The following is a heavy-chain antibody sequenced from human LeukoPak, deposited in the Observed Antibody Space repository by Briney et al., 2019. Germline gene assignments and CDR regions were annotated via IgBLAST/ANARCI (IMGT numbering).Heavy chain of an antibody. CDR1: GYTFTSYY. CDR3: ARGQTAARSYYYYYYMDV. CDR2: INPSGGST. D-gene: IGHD6-6*01. Sequence: ASVKVSCKASGYTFTSYYMHWVRQAPGQGLEWMEIINPSGGSTSYAQRFQGRVTMTRDMSTSTVYMELSSLRSEDTAVYYCARGQTAARSYYYYYYMDVWGKGTTVTVSS. V-gene: IGHV1-46*01. J-gene: IGHJ6*03.